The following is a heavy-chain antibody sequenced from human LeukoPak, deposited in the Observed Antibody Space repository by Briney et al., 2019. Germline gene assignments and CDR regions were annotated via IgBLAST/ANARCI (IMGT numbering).Heavy chain of an antibody. J-gene: IGHJ3*02. CDR1: GCTFTSYA. D-gene: IGHD7-27*01. Sequence: GASVKVSCKASGCTFTSYAMNWVRQAPGQGLEWMGWINTNTGNPTYAQGFTGRFVFSLDSSVSTAYLQISSLKAEDTAVYYCARDSLTGANDAFDIWGQGTMVTVSS. V-gene: IGHV7-4-1*02. CDR2: INTNTGNP. CDR3: ARDSLTGANDAFDI.